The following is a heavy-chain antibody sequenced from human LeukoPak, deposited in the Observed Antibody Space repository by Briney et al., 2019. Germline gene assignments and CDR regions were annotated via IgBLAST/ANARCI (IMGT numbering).Heavy chain of an antibody. Sequence: ASVKVSCKASGYTFTGYYMHWVRQAPGQGLEWMGWINPNSGGTNYAQKFQGRVTMTRDTSISTAYMELSRLRSDDTAVYYCAIQRVVSTGQFDYWGQGTLVTVSS. J-gene: IGHJ4*02. CDR3: AIQRVVSTGQFDY. CDR2: INPNSGGT. D-gene: IGHD3-22*01. V-gene: IGHV1-2*02. CDR1: GYTFTGYY.